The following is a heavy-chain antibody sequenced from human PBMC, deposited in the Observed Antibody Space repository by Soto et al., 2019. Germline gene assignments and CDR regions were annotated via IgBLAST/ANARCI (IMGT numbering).Heavy chain of an antibody. V-gene: IGHV3-30*18. D-gene: IGHD2-2*01. Sequence: PGGSLRLSCAASGFTFSSYGMHWVRQAPGKGLEWVAVISYDGSNKYYADSVKGRFTISRDNSKNTLYLQMNSLRAEDTAVYYCAKDGIVVVPAAILYYYYGMDVWGQGTTVTVSS. J-gene: IGHJ6*02. CDR2: ISYDGSNK. CDR1: GFTFSSYG. CDR3: AKDGIVVVPAAILYYYYGMDV.